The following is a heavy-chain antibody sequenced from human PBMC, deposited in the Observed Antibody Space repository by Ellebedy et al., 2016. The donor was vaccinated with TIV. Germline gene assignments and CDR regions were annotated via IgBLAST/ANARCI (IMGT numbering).Heavy chain of an antibody. CDR2: INDSGST. CDR1: GGSFSGYY. J-gene: IGHJ6*02. D-gene: IGHD5-18*01. Sequence: MPGGSLRLSCAVYGGSFSGYYWSWIRQPPGKGLEWIGEINDSGSTNYNPSLKSRVTISVDTSKNQFSLKLSSVTAADTAVYYCARSRNSYGYYYGMDVWGQGTTVTVSS. CDR3: ARSRNSYGYYYGMDV. V-gene: IGHV4-34*01.